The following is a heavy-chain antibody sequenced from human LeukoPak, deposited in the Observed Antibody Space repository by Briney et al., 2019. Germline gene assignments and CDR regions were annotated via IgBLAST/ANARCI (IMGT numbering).Heavy chain of an antibody. CDR2: IYTSGST. Sequence: PSETLSLTCTVSGGSISSGSYYWSWLRQPAGKGLEGIGRIYTSGSTNYNPSLKSRVTISVDTSKNQFSLKLSSVTAADTAVYYCARAGIAVADNDAFDIWGQGTMVTVSS. V-gene: IGHV4-61*02. CDR3: ARAGIAVADNDAFDI. J-gene: IGHJ3*02. CDR1: GGSISSGSYY. D-gene: IGHD6-19*01.